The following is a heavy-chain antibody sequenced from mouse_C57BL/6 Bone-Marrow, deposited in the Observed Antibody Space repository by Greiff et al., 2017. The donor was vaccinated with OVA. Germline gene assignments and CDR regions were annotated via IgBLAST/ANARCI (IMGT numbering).Heavy chain of an antibody. V-gene: IGHV1-54*01. Sequence: QVQLQQSGAELVRPGTSVKVSCKASGYAFTNYLIEWVKQRPGQGLEWIGVINPGSGGTNYNEKFKGKATLTADKSSSTAYMQLSSLTTEDSAVYFCARWVAYWGQGTLVTVSA. CDR1: GYAFTNYL. J-gene: IGHJ3*01. CDR2: INPGSGGT. CDR3: ARWVAY.